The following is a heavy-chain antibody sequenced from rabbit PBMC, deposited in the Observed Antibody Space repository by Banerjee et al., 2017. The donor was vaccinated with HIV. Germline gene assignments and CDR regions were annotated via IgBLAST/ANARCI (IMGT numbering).Heavy chain of an antibody. J-gene: IGHJ4*01. V-gene: IGHV1S40*01. CDR3: ARSTPYVSGSAYYPYAFNL. CDR2: IYTGSGNT. Sequence: QSLEESGGDLVKPGASLTLTCTASGIDFSSNHYMSWVRQAPGKGLEWIACIYTGSGNTYYASWAKGRFTISKTSSTVTLQMTSLTAADTATYFCARSTPYVSGSAYYPYAFNLWGQGTLVTVS. D-gene: IGHD1-1*01. CDR1: GIDFSSNHY.